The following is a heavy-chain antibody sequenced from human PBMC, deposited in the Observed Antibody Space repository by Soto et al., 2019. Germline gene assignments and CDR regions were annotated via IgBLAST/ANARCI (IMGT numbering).Heavy chain of an antibody. D-gene: IGHD2-2*02. Sequence: QVQLVQSGAEVKKPGASVKVSCKASGYTFTTFDINWVRQATGQGLEWVGWMNPNSGNTGYAQKFQGRVTMTRNTSISTAYMELGSLRSEDTAVYFCARDHCTTTNCYTSIYYYGMDVWGQGTTVTVSS. J-gene: IGHJ6*02. V-gene: IGHV1-8*01. CDR3: ARDHCTTTNCYTSIYYYGMDV. CDR2: MNPNSGNT. CDR1: GYTFTTFD.